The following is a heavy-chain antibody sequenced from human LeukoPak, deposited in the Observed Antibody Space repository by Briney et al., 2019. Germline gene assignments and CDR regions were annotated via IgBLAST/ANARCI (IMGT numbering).Heavy chain of an antibody. CDR3: ARDLKGGRFPKNWLDP. J-gene: IGHJ5*02. CDR1: GYTFTGYY. D-gene: IGHD3-3*01. CDR2: INPNSGGT. Sequence: VASVKVSCKASGYTFTGYYMHWVRQAPGQGLEWMGWINPNSGGTNYPQKFKGRVAMTRDTSISTAYMELIRLTSDDTAIYYCARDLKGGRFPKNWLDPWGQGTLVTVSS. V-gene: IGHV1-2*02.